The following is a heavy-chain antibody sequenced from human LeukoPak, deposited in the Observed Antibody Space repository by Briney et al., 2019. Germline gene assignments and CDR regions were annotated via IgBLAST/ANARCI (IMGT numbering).Heavy chain of an antibody. CDR1: GGSISGYY. J-gene: IGHJ6*03. Sequence: SETLSLTCTVSGGSISGYYWSWIRQPPGKGLEWIGYIYYSGSTNYNPSLKSRVTISVDTSKNQFSLKLSSVTAADTAVYYCARGYDYDLWSGYYTGGYYMDVWGKGTTVTVSS. D-gene: IGHD3-3*01. CDR3: ARGYDYDLWSGYYTGGYYMDV. V-gene: IGHV4-59*01. CDR2: IYYSGST.